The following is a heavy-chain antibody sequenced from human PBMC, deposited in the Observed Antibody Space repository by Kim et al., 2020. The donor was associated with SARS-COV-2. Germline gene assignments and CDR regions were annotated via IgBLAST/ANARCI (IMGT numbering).Heavy chain of an antibody. J-gene: IGHJ2*01. CDR3: AGAMVRGVIITSYWYFDL. CDR1: VGSISRYY. V-gene: IGHV4-59*01. D-gene: IGHD3-10*01. Sequence: SETLSLTCTVSVGSISRYYWCCIRQPSGKGLEWIGDIDDIGSTTYNPSLKSRVTISVDTSKNQFSLKLSSVTSADTAVYYCAGAMVRGVIITSYWYFDLWGRGNLVTVSS. CDR2: IDDIGST.